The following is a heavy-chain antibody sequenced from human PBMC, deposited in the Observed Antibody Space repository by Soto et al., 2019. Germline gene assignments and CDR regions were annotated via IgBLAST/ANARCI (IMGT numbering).Heavy chain of an antibody. Sequence: SVKVSCKASGYPFSGYSISWVRQAPGQGLEWMGGIIPTFGSTKYAQKFQGRVTITADESTSTAYMELGSLRSEDTAMYYCARGRLIYYYDSSGYYYDVDIWGQGTMVTVSS. D-gene: IGHD3-22*01. V-gene: IGHV1-69*13. CDR2: IIPTFGST. CDR3: ARGRLIYYYDSSGYYYDVDI. CDR1: GYPFSGYS. J-gene: IGHJ3*02.